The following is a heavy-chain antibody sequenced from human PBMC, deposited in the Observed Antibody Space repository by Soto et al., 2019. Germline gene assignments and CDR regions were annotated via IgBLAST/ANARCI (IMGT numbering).Heavy chain of an antibody. D-gene: IGHD1-7*01. CDR1: GFTLSIYG. CDR2: ISYDGSNK. V-gene: IGHV3-30*18. Sequence: PGGSLRLSCAASGFTLSIYGMHWVRQAPGKGLEWVAVISYDGSNKYYKDSVKGRFTISRDNSKNTLYLEMSSLRAEDTAIYYCAKDIVTGATDGPFDYWGQGTLVTVSS. CDR3: AKDIVTGATDGPFDY. J-gene: IGHJ4*02.